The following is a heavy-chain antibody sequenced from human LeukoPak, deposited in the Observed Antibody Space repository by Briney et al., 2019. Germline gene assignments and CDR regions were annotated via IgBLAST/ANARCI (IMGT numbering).Heavy chain of an antibody. Sequence: ASVKVSCKASGGTFSSYAISWVRQAPGQGLEWMGRIIPILGIANYAQKFQGRVTITADKSTSTAYMELSSLRSEDTAVYYCARMPLGAAADFDYWGQGTLVTVSS. CDR2: IIPILGIA. CDR3: ARMPLGAAADFDY. CDR1: GGTFSSYA. J-gene: IGHJ4*02. D-gene: IGHD6-13*01. V-gene: IGHV1-69*04.